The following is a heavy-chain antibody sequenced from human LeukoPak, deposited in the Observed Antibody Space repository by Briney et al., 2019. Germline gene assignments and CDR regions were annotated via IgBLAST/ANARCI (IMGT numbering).Heavy chain of an antibody. Sequence: SETLSLTCTVSGGSISSYYWSWVRQPPGKGLEWIGYIYYSGSTNYNPSLKSRVTISVDTSKNQFSLKLSSVTAADTAVYYCARTFGFNWFDPWGQGTLVTVSS. D-gene: IGHD3-10*01. CDR3: ARTFGFNWFDP. CDR1: GGSISSYY. V-gene: IGHV4-59*01. CDR2: IYYSGST. J-gene: IGHJ5*02.